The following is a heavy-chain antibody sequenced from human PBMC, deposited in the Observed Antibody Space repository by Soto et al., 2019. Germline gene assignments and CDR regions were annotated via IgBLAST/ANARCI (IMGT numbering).Heavy chain of an antibody. CDR2: IYYSGNT. CDR1: GGSIRSGSYY. Sequence: QLQLQESGPGLVKPSETLSLTCTVSGGSIRSGSYYWGWIRQPPGKGLEWIGSIYYSGNTHYNPSLKSRVTIFVDTSKNQFSLKLSSVTAADTAVYYCARLHCSGSSCNYYYYYYNMDVWGRGTTVTVSS. D-gene: IGHD2-15*01. J-gene: IGHJ6*02. V-gene: IGHV4-39*01. CDR3: ARLHCSGSSCNYYYYYYNMDV.